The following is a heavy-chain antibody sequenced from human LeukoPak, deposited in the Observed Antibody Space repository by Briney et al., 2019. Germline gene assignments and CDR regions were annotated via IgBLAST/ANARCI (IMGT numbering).Heavy chain of an antibody. CDR3: ARHLPGYDAFDI. J-gene: IGHJ3*02. CDR1: GGSISSYY. D-gene: IGHD3-22*01. Sequence: SETLSLTCTVSGGSISSYYWGWIRQPPGEGLGWIGYIYTSGSTNYNPSLKSRVTISVDTSKNQFSLKLSSVTAADTAVYYCARHLPGYDAFDIWGQGTMVTVSS. CDR2: IYTSGST. V-gene: IGHV4-4*09.